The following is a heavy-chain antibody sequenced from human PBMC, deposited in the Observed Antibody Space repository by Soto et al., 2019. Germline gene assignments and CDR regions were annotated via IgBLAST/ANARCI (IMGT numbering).Heavy chain of an antibody. V-gene: IGHV1-3*01. CDR1: GYTFPSYA. Sequence: QVQLVQSGAEVKKPGASVKDSCKASGYTFPSYAMHWVRQAPGQSLAWMGCINAGNGNTKYSQKLPGRVTITRDTSASTAYLELSSLRSEDTAVYYCSGDVIRLRSGYSPGYCGQGTLVTVSS. CDR2: INAGNGNT. D-gene: IGHD3-3*01. J-gene: IGHJ4*02. CDR3: SGDVIRLRSGYSPGY.